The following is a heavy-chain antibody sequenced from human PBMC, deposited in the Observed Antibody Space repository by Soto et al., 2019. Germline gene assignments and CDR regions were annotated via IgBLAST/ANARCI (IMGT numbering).Heavy chain of an antibody. CDR3: ATQTMSYTWAV. J-gene: IGHJ6*02. CDR2: MHHGGTT. D-gene: IGHD3-16*01. V-gene: IGHV4-4*02. Sequence: QVQLQESGPGLVKPSGTLSLTCVVSGGPINSRSWWSWVRQPPGKGLEWIGEMHHGGTTYYNPSLKNRIITPQDTSKNHFSLELTSVTAADAAIYYRATQTMSYTWAVWGHGTSVTVSS. CDR1: GGPINSRSW.